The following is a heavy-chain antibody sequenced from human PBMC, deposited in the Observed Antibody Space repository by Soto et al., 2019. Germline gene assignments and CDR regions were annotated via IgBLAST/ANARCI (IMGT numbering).Heavy chain of an antibody. D-gene: IGHD3-3*01. CDR2: ISYDGSNK. J-gene: IGHJ4*02. CDR1: GFTFSSYA. Sequence: GGSLRLSCAASGFTFSSYAMHWVRQAPGKGLEWVAVISYDGSNKYYADSVKGRFTISRDNSKNTLYLQMNSLRAEDTAVYYCATTIFGVDYFDYWGQGTLVTVSS. V-gene: IGHV3-30-3*01. CDR3: ATTIFGVDYFDY.